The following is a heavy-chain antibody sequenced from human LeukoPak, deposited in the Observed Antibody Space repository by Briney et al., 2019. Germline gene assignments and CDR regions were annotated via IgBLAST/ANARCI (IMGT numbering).Heavy chain of an antibody. D-gene: IGHD5-18*01. Sequence: PGGSLRLSCAASGFTFSSYAMSWVRQAPGKGLEWVSAISGSGGSTYYADSVKGRFTISRDNSKNTLYLQMNSLRAEDTAVYYCASNRHGYGYPYYFDYWGQGTLVTVSS. J-gene: IGHJ4*02. CDR3: ASNRHGYGYPYYFDY. V-gene: IGHV3-23*01. CDR2: ISGSGGST. CDR1: GFTFSSYA.